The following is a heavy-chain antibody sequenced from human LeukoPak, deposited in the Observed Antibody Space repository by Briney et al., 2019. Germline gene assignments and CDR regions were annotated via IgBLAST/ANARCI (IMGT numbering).Heavy chain of an antibody. Sequence: PGGSLRLSCAASGFTFDDYGMSWVRQAPGKGLEWVSGINWNGGSTGYADSVKGRFTISRDNAKNSLYLQMNSLRAEDTALYHCARTAGIEVAGEFDIWGQGTMVTVSS. CDR3: ARTAGIEVAGEFDI. V-gene: IGHV3-20*01. D-gene: IGHD6-19*01. CDR2: INWNGGST. CDR1: GFTFDDYG. J-gene: IGHJ3*02.